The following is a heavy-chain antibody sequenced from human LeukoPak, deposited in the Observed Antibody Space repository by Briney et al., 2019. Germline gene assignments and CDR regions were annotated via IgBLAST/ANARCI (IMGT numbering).Heavy chain of an antibody. V-gene: IGHV3-15*01. D-gene: IGHD4-23*01. CDR2: IKSKTDGGTT. Sequence: GGSLRLSCAASGFTFSNAWMSWVRQAPGKGLEWVGRIKSKTDGGTTDYAAPVKGRFTISRDDSKNTLYLQMNSLKTEDTAVYYCATMYGGNSPGAFDIWGQGTMVTVSS. CDR1: GFTFSNAW. CDR3: ATMYGGNSPGAFDI. J-gene: IGHJ3*02.